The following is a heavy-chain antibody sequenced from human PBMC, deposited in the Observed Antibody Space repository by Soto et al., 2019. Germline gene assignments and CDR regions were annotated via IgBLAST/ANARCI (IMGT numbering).Heavy chain of an antibody. J-gene: IGHJ3*02. D-gene: IGHD3-10*01. CDR1: GFTFSSYS. CDR2: ISSSSSYI. CDR3: ARDVIYRSGSYYTDYAFDI. V-gene: IGHV3-21*01. Sequence: EVQLVESGGGLVKPGGALRLSCAASGFTFSSYSMNWVRQAPGKGLEWVSSISSSSSYIYYADSVKGRFTISRDNAKNSLYLQMNSLRAKDTAVYYCARDVIYRSGSYYTDYAFDICGQGTMVTVSS.